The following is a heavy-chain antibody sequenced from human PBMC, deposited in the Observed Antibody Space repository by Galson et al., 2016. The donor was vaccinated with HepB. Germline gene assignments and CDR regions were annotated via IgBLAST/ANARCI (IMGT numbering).Heavy chain of an antibody. CDR3: ARDGSRAAAGLAY. D-gene: IGHD6-13*01. CDR2: INTANGNT. V-gene: IGHV1-3*04. CDR1: GYTFTAYS. Sequence: SVKVSCKASGYTFTAYSMHWVRQAPGQRPEWVGWINTANGNTKYSQDFQGRVTISADESTSTAYLELSSLKFEDTAVYYCARDGSRAAAGLAYWGQGTLVTVSS. J-gene: IGHJ4*02.